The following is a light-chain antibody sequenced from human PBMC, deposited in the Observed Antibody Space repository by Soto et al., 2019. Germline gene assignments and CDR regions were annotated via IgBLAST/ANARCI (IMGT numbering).Light chain of an antibody. CDR2: DSD. Sequence: QSVLTQPPSVSAAPGQKVTISCSGSSANIGNNYVSWYQQLPGTAPKLVIYDSDKRPSEIPDRFSASKSGTSATLDITGLHTGDEADYYCGAWDSSLSVVVFGGGTKVTVL. CDR1: SANIGNNY. V-gene: IGLV1-51*01. CDR3: GAWDSSLSVVV. J-gene: IGLJ2*01.